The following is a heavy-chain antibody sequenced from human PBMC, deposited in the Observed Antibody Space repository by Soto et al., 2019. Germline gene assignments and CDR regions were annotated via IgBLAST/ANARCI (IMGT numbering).Heavy chain of an antibody. D-gene: IGHD6-19*01. CDR1: GFTFADSA. CDR2: ISCSGANT. Sequence: EVQVLESGGGLVQPGGSLRLSCAASGFTFADSAMNWVRPASGKGLEWVSTISCSGANTYYADSVRGRFTISRDNSKNTLSLQMSSARDEDTAVYYCAKDGKHSNGLLAAFEIWGQATVVTVS. V-gene: IGHV3-23*01. J-gene: IGHJ3*02. CDR3: AKDGKHSNGLLAAFEI.